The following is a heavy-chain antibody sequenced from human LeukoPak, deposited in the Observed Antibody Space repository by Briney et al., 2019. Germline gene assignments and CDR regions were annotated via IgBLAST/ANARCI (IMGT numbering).Heavy chain of an antibody. V-gene: IGHV3-21*01. Sequence: GGSLRLSCAASGFDFSTYAMHWVRQAPGKGLEWVSSISSAGSYKYYSNSLKGRFTVSRVNAENSLYLQMTSLSAEDTTVYYCAKVRAEYHGAYDVWGQGTVVTVSS. CDR1: GFDFSTYA. J-gene: IGHJ3*01. CDR3: AKVRAEYHGAYDV. CDR2: ISSAGSYK. D-gene: IGHD2-2*01.